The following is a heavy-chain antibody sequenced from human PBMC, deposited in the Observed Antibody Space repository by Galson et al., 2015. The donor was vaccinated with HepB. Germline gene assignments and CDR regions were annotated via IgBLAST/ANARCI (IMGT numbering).Heavy chain of an antibody. CDR2: ISYDGSNK. CDR1: GFTFSSYA. V-gene: IGHV3-30-3*02. CDR3: AKFTVLRYFGWRDGVDY. J-gene: IGHJ4*02. Sequence: SLRLSCAASGFTFSSYAMHWVRQAPGKGLEWVAVISYDGSNKYYADSVKGRFTISRDNSKNTLYLQMNSLRAEDTAVYYCAKFTVLRYFGWRDGVDYWGQGTLVTVSS. D-gene: IGHD3-9*01.